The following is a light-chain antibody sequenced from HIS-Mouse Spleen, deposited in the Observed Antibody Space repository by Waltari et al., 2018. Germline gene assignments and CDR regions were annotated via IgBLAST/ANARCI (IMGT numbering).Light chain of an antibody. V-gene: IGLV5-45*02. CDR2: YKSDSDK. Sequence: QAVLTQPSSLSASPGASASLTCTLRSGINVGTYRIYWYQQKPGSPPQYLLRYKSDSDKQQGSGVPCRFSGSKDASANAVILLLSGLQSEDEADYYCMIWHSSAWVFGGGTKLTVL. J-gene: IGLJ3*02. CDR1: SGINVGTYR. CDR3: MIWHSSAWV.